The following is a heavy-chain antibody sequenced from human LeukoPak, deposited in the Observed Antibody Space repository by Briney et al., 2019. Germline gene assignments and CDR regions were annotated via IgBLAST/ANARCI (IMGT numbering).Heavy chain of an antibody. J-gene: IGHJ3*02. V-gene: IGHV3-53*01. D-gene: IGHD3-22*01. CDR3: ARGLFLSGYWDAFDI. CDR2: IYNDGRT. CDR1: GFTVNNKY. Sequence: GGSLRLSCAASGFTVNNKYMTWVRQAPGKGLEWVSLIYNDGRTYYADSVKGRCTISRDNLKNVLYLQMNSLKVENTALYYCARGLFLSGYWDAFDIWGQGTVVTVSS.